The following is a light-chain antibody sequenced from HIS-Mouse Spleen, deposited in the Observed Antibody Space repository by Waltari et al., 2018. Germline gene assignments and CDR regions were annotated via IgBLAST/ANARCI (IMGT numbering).Light chain of an antibody. J-gene: IGLJ2*01. Sequence: SYVLTQPPSVSVAPGKTARIPWGGNNMGSKRVPGYQQKPGQAPVLGVCDDSGRPSGIPERFSGSNSGTTATLTISRVEAGDEADYYCQVWDSSSDHVVFGGGTKLTVL. CDR3: QVWDSSSDHVV. CDR2: DDS. V-gene: IGLV3-21*03. CDR1: NMGSKR.